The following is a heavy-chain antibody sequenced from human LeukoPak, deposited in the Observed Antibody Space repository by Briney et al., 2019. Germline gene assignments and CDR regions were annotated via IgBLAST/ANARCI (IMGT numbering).Heavy chain of an antibody. CDR2: INYNGGST. CDR1: GFTFSSYA. V-gene: IGHV3-20*04. J-gene: IGHJ3*01. D-gene: IGHD6-13*01. Sequence: GGSLRLSCAASGFTFSSYAMSWVRQAPGKGLEWVSGINYNGGSTGYADSVKGRFSISRDNAKNSLYVQMNSLRAEDTALYFCARAGVAAAGTGDAFDLWGQGTMVTVSS. CDR3: ARAGVAAAGTGDAFDL.